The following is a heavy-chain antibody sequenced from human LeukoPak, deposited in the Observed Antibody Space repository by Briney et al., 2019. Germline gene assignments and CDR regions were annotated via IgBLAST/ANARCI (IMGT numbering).Heavy chain of an antibody. V-gene: IGHV3-30*18. CDR2: ISHNGGYK. J-gene: IGHJ4*02. CDR1: GFTFSYYE. D-gene: IGHD6-13*01. CDR3: AKGRAAAGSMPEYDH. Sequence: GGSLRLSCAASGFTFSYYEMNWARQAPGKGLEWVSGISHNGGYKSYAGSVRGRFTVSRDNSKNALYLQMNSLRAEDTAVYYCAKGRAAAGSMPEYDHWGQGTLVTVSS.